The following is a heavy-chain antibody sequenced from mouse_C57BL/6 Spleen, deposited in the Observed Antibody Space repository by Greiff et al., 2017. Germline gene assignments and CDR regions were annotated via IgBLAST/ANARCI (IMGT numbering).Heavy chain of an antibody. CDR1: GYSITSGYY. Sequence: EESGPGLVKPSQSLSLTCSVTGYSITSGYYWNWIRQFPGNKLEWMGYISYDGSNNSNPSLKNRISITRDTSKNQFFLKLNSVTTEDTATYYCARGGEAIGYSNYVWFAYWGQGTLVTVSA. CDR3: ARGGEAIGYSNYVWFAY. V-gene: IGHV3-6*01. CDR2: ISYDGSN. D-gene: IGHD2-5*01. J-gene: IGHJ3*01.